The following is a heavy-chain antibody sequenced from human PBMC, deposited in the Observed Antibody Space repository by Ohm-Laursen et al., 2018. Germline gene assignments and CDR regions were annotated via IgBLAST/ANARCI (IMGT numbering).Heavy chain of an antibody. CDR2: ISYNSGTM. CDR3: AKSATPVTPLVDY. Sequence: SLRLSCAASGFTFDDYAMHWVRQAPGKGLEWVSGISYNSGTMEYADSVKGRFTISRDNAKKSLYLQMNSLRAEDTALYYCAKSATPVTPLVDYWGQGTLATVSS. CDR1: GFTFDDYA. D-gene: IGHD4-17*01. J-gene: IGHJ4*02. V-gene: IGHV3-9*01.